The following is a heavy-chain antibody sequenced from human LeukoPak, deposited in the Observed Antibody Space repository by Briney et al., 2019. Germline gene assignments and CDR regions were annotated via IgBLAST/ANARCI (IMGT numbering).Heavy chain of an antibody. CDR2: IYSGGST. J-gene: IGHJ4*02. D-gene: IGHD3-22*01. CDR1: GFTVSSNY. Sequence: GGSLRLSCAASGFTVSSNYMSWVRQAPGKGLEWVSVIYSGGSTDYADSVKGRFTISRDNSKNTLYLQMNSLRAEDTAVYYCATQDGYDNSGHYGYWGQGTLVTVSS. V-gene: IGHV3-53*01. CDR3: ATQDGYDNSGHYGY.